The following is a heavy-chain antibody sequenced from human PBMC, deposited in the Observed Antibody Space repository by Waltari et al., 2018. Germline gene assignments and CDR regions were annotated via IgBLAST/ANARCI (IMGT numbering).Heavy chain of an antibody. CDR2: INHSGST. CDR1: GGSFSGYY. Sequence: QVQLQQWGAGLLKPSETLSLTCAVYGGSFSGYYWSWIRQPPGKGLEWIGEINHSGSTNYNPSLKSRVTISVDTSKNQFSLKLSSVTAADTAVYYCARGDPYDSSGYYMDPSPNYWGQGTLVTVSS. CDR3: ARGDPYDSSGYYMDPSPNY. J-gene: IGHJ4*02. D-gene: IGHD3-22*01. V-gene: IGHV4-34*01.